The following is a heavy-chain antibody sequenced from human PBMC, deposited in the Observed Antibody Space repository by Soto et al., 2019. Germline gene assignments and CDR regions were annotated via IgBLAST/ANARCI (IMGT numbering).Heavy chain of an antibody. Sequence: SVKVSCKASGGTFSSYAIRWVRQAPGQGLEWMGGIIPIFGTANYAQKFQGRVTITADESTSTAYMELSSLRSECTAVYYCARGTTYYYDSSGYSPDAFDIWGQGTMVTVSS. D-gene: IGHD3-22*01. CDR2: IIPIFGTA. CDR1: GGTFSSYA. V-gene: IGHV1-69*13. J-gene: IGHJ3*02. CDR3: ARGTTYYYDSSGYSPDAFDI.